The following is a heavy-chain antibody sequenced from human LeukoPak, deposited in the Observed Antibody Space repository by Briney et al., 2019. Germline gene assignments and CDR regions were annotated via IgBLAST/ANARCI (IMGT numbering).Heavy chain of an antibody. Sequence: PGGSLKLSCAASGFTFSGSAMHWVRQASGKGLEWVGRIRSKANSYATAYAASVKGRFTISRDDSKNTAYLQMNSLKTEDTAVYYCTSLLPAVSYRGQGTLVTVSS. CDR2: IRSKANSYAT. J-gene: IGHJ4*02. CDR3: TSLLPAVSY. D-gene: IGHD1-14*01. V-gene: IGHV3-73*01. CDR1: GFTFSGSA.